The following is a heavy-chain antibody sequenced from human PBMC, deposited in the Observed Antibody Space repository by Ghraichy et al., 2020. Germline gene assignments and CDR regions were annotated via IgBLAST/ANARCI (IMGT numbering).Heavy chain of an antibody. J-gene: IGHJ4*02. CDR3: AKDFGDCSGGSCYAIPLDY. D-gene: IGHD2-15*01. Sequence: GGSLRLSCAASGFTFSSYAMSWVRQAPGKGLEWVSGISGSGDSTYYADSGKGRFTISRDNSKNTLYLQMNSLRAEDTAVYYCAKDFGDCSGGSCYAIPLDYWGQGTLVTVSS. CDR1: GFTFSSYA. V-gene: IGHV3-23*01. CDR2: ISGSGDST.